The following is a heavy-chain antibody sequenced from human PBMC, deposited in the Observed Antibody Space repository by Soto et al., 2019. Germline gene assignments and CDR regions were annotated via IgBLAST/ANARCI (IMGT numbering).Heavy chain of an antibody. D-gene: IGHD3-10*02. V-gene: IGHV4-34*01. CDR3: ATSKFYVCQSASSHHVRLGF. Sequence: PSESLSFPCSLSGRSLSNYYWSWIRQPPGMGLEWIGEIHHSGSTNYNPSLKSRVTISVDTSKNQFYLKLSSLTAAEGAVYTCATSKFYVCQSASSHHVRLGFWGKRTLGAVAS. CDR1: GRSLSNYY. J-gene: IGHJ4*02. CDR2: IHHSGST.